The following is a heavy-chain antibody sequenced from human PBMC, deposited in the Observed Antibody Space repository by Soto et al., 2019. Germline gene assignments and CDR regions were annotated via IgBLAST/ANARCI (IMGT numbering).Heavy chain of an antibody. J-gene: IGHJ6*04. CDR3: ARDWGRRWHSGTEI. Sequence: WGSRRLSCAASGFTFSSYSMNWVRQDPGKGLEWVSSISSSISYIYYADSVKGRFTVSRDNAKNSLYLQMNSLRAEDTAVYYYARDWGRRWHSGTEIVGNGKTVNVSS. V-gene: IGHV3-21*01. D-gene: IGHD3-16*01. CDR2: ISSSISYI. CDR1: GFTFSSYS.